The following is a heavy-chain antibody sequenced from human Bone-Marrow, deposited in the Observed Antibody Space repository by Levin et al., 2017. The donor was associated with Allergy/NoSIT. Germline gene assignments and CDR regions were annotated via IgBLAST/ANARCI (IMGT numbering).Heavy chain of an antibody. CDR3: ARAGGYGDYPLDP. J-gene: IGHJ5*02. CDR1: GDTLSSDV. D-gene: IGHD4-17*01. V-gene: IGHV1-69*13. CDR2: IIPMFGKV. Sequence: GASVKVSCKASGDTLSSDVISWVRQAPGQGLEWMGGIIPMFGKVNYAQKFQGRVTITADESTSTAYMELTSLRSQDTAVYYCARAGGYGDYPLDPWGQGTLVTVSS.